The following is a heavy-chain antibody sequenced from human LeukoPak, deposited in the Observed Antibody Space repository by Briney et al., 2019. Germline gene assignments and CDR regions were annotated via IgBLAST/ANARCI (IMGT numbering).Heavy chain of an antibody. J-gene: IGHJ4*02. Sequence: PGGSLRLSCAASGFTFSSYAMHWVRQAPGKGLEWVAVISYDGSNKYYADSVKGRFTISRDNSKNTLYLQMNSLRVEDTAIYYCAKCYYYDSSGYYYPDYWGQGTLVTVSS. CDR1: GFTFSSYA. D-gene: IGHD3-22*01. CDR3: AKCYYYDSSGYYYPDY. CDR2: ISYDGSNK. V-gene: IGHV3-30-3*02.